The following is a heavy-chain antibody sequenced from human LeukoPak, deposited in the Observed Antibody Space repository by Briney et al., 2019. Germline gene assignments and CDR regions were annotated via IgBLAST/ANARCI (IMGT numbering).Heavy chain of an antibody. CDR2: VYSSGST. CDR1: GGSFSSYY. D-gene: IGHD4-17*01. V-gene: IGHV4-59*01. CDR3: ARGGHGVPFDY. J-gene: IGHJ4*02. Sequence: SETLSLTCTVSGGSFSSYYWSWIRQPPGKGLEWIGYVYSSGSTRYNPSLKSRVTISLDTSKNQFSLRLSSVTAADTAVYYCARGGHGVPFDYWGQGTLVTVSS.